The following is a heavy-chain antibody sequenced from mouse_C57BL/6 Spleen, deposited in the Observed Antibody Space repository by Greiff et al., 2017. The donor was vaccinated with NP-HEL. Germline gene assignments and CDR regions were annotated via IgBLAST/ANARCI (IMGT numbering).Heavy chain of an antibody. J-gene: IGHJ4*01. CDR3: ARSSYSRDYAMDY. D-gene: IGHD2-12*01. CDR2: IHPNSGST. CDR1: GYTFTSYW. Sequence: VKLQQSGAELVKPGASVKLSCKASGYTFTSYWMHWVKQRPGQGLEWIGMIHPNSGSTNYNEKFKSKATLTVDKSSSTAYMQLSSLTSEDSAVYYCARSSYSRDYAMDYWGQGTSVTVSS. V-gene: IGHV1-64*01.